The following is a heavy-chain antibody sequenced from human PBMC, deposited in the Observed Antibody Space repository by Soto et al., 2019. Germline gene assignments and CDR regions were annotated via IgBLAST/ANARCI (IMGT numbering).Heavy chain of an antibody. D-gene: IGHD4-17*01. Sequence: QVQLVQSGAEVKKPGASVKVSCNASGYTFTSYYMHWVRQAPGQGLEWMGIINPSGGSTSYAQKFQGRVTMTRDTSTSTVYMELSSLRSEDTAVYYCARGQLRSSRGYYYGMDVWGQGTTVTVSS. CDR3: ARGQLRSSRGYYYGMDV. V-gene: IGHV1-46*01. J-gene: IGHJ6*02. CDR1: GYTFTSYY. CDR2: INPSGGST.